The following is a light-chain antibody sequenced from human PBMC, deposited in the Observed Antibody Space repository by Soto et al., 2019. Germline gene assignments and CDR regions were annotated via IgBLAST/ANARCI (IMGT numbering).Light chain of an antibody. CDR2: GAS. CDR1: QSVSSSY. V-gene: IGKV3-20*01. J-gene: IGKJ3*01. Sequence: ELVLTKSPGTLSFSPGERATLTCRASQSVSSSYLAWFQQKPGQAPRILIYGASSRATGIPDRFSGSGSGTDFTLTISRLEPEDFAVYYFQQYGNAPFTFGPGTKVDIK. CDR3: QQYGNAPFT.